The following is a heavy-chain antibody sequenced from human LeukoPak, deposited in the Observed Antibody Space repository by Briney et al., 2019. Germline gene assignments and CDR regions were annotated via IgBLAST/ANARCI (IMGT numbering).Heavy chain of an antibody. CDR2: ISSSTGRI. CDR1: GFTFSSYS. D-gene: IGHD7-27*01. Sequence: GGSLGLSCGASGFTFSSYSMNWVRQAPGKGLEWVSYISSSTGRIYYADSVKGRFTISRDSARRSLFLQMNSLRDEDTAVYYCARDIHWAFDYWGQGTLVTVSS. CDR3: ARDIHWAFDY. V-gene: IGHV3-48*02. J-gene: IGHJ4*02.